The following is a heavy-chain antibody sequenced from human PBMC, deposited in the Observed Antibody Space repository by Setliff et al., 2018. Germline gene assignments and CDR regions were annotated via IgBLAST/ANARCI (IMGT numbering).Heavy chain of an antibody. CDR2: ISPYSGKT. D-gene: IGHD2-15*01. Sequence: ASVKVSCKTSGYNFITLGINWVRQAPGQGLEWVGWISPYSGKTDYAQKFQGGVIMTIDSSTTTAYMELKNLRSDDTAVYFCARGRGPDIVVTIPGDYWGQGTQVTVSS. CDR3: ARGRGPDIVVTIPGDY. CDR1: GYNFITLG. V-gene: IGHV1-18*01. J-gene: IGHJ4*02.